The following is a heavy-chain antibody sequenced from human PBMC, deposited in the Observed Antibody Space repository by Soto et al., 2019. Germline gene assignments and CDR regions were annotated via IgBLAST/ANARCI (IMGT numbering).Heavy chain of an antibody. CDR1: GDTFNFYS. CDR2: FNPILSMS. D-gene: IGHD3-10*01. J-gene: IGHJ4*02. V-gene: IGHV1-69*02. CDR3: ASSYGSGYRAFDY. Sequence: QVQMVQSGAEVKRPGSSVKISCKASGDTFNFYSINWVRQAPGVGLEWVGRFNPILSMSNYAQRFHGRVTMTAYKSTSTAYMELRSLRSEETAIYYCASSYGSGYRAFDYWRQGALATVSS.